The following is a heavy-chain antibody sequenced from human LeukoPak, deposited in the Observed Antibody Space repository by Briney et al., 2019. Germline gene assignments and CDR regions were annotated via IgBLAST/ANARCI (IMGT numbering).Heavy chain of an antibody. CDR1: GASVNSHY. Sequence: SETLSLTYTGSGASVNSHYWSWIRQPPGKGLEWIGYVSYSGGTNYNPSLKSRVTISLDTSKDQFSLRLNSVTAADTAVYYCARLSTYYDFWSPLDYWGQGTLVTVSS. CDR2: VSYSGGT. J-gene: IGHJ4*02. V-gene: IGHV4-59*02. CDR3: ARLSTYYDFWSPLDY. D-gene: IGHD3-3*01.